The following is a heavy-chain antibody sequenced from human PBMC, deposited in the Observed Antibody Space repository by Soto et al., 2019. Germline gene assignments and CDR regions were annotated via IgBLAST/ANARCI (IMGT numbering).Heavy chain of an antibody. Sequence: GGSLRLSCAASGFSFSDYAMIWVRQAPGKGLEWVSVISESGGSTHYADSVRGRFTVSRDNSKNSLSLRMNSLRDEDTAVYFCAKRSPYSSGWYSPIFDYWGQGALVTVSS. CDR2: ISESGGST. J-gene: IGHJ4*02. CDR1: GFSFSDYA. D-gene: IGHD6-13*01. CDR3: AKRSPYSSGWYSPIFDY. V-gene: IGHV3-23*01.